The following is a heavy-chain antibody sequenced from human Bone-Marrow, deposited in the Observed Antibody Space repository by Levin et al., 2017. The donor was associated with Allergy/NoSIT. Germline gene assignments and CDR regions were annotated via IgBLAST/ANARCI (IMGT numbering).Heavy chain of an antibody. V-gene: IGHV3-53*01. D-gene: IGHD6-13*01. CDR1: GFTVSSNY. CDR3: ARDSLQYSSSWLPAFDI. CDR2: IYSGGST. J-gene: IGHJ3*02. Sequence: GGSLRLSCAASGFTVSSNYMSWVRQAPGKGLEWVSVIYSGGSTYYADSVKGRFTISRDNSKNTLYLQMNSLRAEDTAVYYCARDSLQYSSSWLPAFDIWGQGTMVTVSS.